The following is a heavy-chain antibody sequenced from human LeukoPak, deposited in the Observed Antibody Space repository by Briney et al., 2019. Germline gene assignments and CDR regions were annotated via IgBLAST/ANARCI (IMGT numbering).Heavy chain of an antibody. D-gene: IGHD1-14*01. Sequence: ASVKVSSKASGYTFTSYGISWVRQAPGQGLEWMGWISAHDGNTNYAQKLQGRVTMTTDTSTSTAYMELRSLRSDDTAVYYCARDGKFIPYDMDVWGQGTTVTVSS. J-gene: IGHJ6*02. CDR1: GYTFTSYG. CDR3: ARDGKFIPYDMDV. V-gene: IGHV1-18*01. CDR2: ISAHDGNT.